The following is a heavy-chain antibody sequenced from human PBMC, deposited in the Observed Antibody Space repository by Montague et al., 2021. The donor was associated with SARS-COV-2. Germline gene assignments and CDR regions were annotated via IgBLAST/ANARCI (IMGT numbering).Heavy chain of an antibody. D-gene: IGHD6-19*01. V-gene: IGHV4-4*07. J-gene: IGHJ6*02. CDR2: LYTSGST. CDR3: ARESGYSSGWRYYYGMDV. CDR1: GGSMSSYY. Sequence: SETLSLTCTVSGGSMSSYYWTWIRQPAGKGPEWIGRLYTSGSTTYNPSLKSRVTMSVDTSKDQFSLNVTSVTAADTAIYYCARESGYSSGWRYYYGMDVWGQGTTGTVS.